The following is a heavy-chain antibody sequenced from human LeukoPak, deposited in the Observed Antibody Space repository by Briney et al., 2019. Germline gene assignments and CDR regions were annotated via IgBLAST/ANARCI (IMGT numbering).Heavy chain of an antibody. V-gene: IGHV3-23*01. D-gene: IGHD4-17*01. J-gene: IGHJ6*03. CDR2: ITGTGGNT. CDR3: AKRRHDYGDYYQMDV. Sequence: PGGSLRLSCAGSGFSFNSYAMSWVRQAPGKGLEWVSGITGTGGNTYYADSVKGRFTISRDNSKNTLYLQMNGLRADDTAVYYCAKRRHDYGDYYQMDVWGKGTTVTVSS. CDR1: GFSFNSYA.